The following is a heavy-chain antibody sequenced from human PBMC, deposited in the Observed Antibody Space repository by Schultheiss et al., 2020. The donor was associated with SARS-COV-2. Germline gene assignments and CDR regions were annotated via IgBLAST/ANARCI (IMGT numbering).Heavy chain of an antibody. CDR2: ISSSGSTI. CDR1: GFTFSHYE. Sequence: GESLKISCVASGFTFSHYEMDWVRQAPGKGLEWVSYISSSGSTIYYADSVKGRFTISRDNAKNSLYLQMNSLRAEDTAVYYCARGGYCSGGSCFNFDYWGQGTLVTVSS. V-gene: IGHV3-48*03. D-gene: IGHD2-15*01. CDR3: ARGGYCSGGSCFNFDY. J-gene: IGHJ4*02.